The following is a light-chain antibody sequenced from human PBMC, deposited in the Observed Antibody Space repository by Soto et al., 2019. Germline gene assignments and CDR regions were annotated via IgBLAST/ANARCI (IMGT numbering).Light chain of an antibody. CDR1: RSVASNY. CDR2: GAS. Sequence: EIVLTQSPGTLSLSPGERATVSCRASRSVASNYLAWYQQKPGQAPRLLIYGASSRATGIPDRFSGSGSGTDFTLTISRLDPEDFAVYFCHQYGSSPFSFGQGTKLEIK. CDR3: HQYGSSPFS. J-gene: IGKJ2*01. V-gene: IGKV3-20*01.